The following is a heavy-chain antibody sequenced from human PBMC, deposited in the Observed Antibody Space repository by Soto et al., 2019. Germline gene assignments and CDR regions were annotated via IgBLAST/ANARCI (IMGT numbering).Heavy chain of an antibody. CDR2: ISYDGSDI. J-gene: IGHJ4*02. D-gene: IGHD3-10*02. V-gene: IGHV3-30*03. Sequence: GGSLRLSCVGSGFILSNYGMHWVRQAPGKGLEWVAFISYDGSDILYADSVKGRFTISRDNSKSTLFLHMNRPTAEDTAIYFCAIVRVADSSLDHWGQGTLVTVS. CDR1: GFILSNYG. CDR3: AIVRVADSSLDH.